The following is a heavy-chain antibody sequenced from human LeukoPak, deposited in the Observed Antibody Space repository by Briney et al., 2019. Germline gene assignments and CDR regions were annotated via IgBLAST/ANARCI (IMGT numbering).Heavy chain of an antibody. CDR3: ARLFGELLLPSDHFYYMDV. Sequence: ASVKVSCKASGYTFTASGLCWVRQAPGQGLEWMGWINPYNDITDYAQTFKGRVTMTTDTSTSTAYMELRSPRSDDTAVYYCARLFGELLLPSDHFYYMDVWGKGTAVTVSS. D-gene: IGHD3-10*02. J-gene: IGHJ6*03. CDR1: GYTFTASG. CDR2: INPYNDIT. V-gene: IGHV1-18*01.